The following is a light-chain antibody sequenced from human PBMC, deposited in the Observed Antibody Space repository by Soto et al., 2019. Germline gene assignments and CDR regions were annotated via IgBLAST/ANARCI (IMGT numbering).Light chain of an antibody. CDR1: QSVSSY. Sequence: EIVLTQSPATLSLSKRERATLSCRASQSVSSYLACYQQKPGQAPRLLIYDASSRPTDIPARFSGSGSGTDFTLTISSLEPEDFALYYCQQRSNWPITFGQGTRLEIK. J-gene: IGKJ5*01. CDR2: DAS. V-gene: IGKV3-11*01. CDR3: QQRSNWPIT.